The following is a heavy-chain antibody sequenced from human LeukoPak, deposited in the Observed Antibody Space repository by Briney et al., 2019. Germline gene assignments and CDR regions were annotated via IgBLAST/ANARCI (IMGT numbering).Heavy chain of an antibody. CDR3: ARESDRYCSSTSCPNWHDP. D-gene: IGHD2-2*01. V-gene: IGHV4-39*07. CDR2: IYYSGST. Sequence: KPSETLSLTCTVSGGSISSTNYYWGWIRQPPGTGLEWIGSIYYSGSTYHNPSLKSRVTISVDTSKNQFSLKLSSVTAADTAVYYCARESDRYCSSTSCPNWHDPWGQGTLVTVSS. CDR1: GGSISSTNYY. J-gene: IGHJ5*02.